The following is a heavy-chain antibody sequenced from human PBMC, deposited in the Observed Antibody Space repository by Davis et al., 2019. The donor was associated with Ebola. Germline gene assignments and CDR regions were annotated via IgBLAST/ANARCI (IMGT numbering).Heavy chain of an antibody. Sequence: GESLKISCAASGFTFSSSAMSWVRQAPGRGLEWVSAITGSGAATDYTDSVKGRFTISRDNAKNSLYLQMNSLRAEDTAVYYCARGPSGSSPGYAFDIWGQGTMVTVSS. J-gene: IGHJ3*02. V-gene: IGHV3-23*01. CDR2: ITGSGAAT. CDR1: GFTFSSSA. D-gene: IGHD1-26*01. CDR3: ARGPSGSSPGYAFDI.